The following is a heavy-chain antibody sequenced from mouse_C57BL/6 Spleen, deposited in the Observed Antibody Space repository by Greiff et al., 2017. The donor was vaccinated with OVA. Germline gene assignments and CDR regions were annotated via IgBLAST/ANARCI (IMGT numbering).Heavy chain of an antibody. D-gene: IGHD2-3*01. V-gene: IGHV1-42*01. J-gene: IGHJ3*01. CDR2: INPSTGGT. CDR1: GYSFTGYY. CDR3: ARRIYDAWFAY. Sequence: EVQLQESGPELVKPGASVKISCKASGYSFTGYYMNWVKQSPEKSLEWIGEINPSTGGTTYNQKFKAKATLTVDKSSSTAYMQLKSLTSEDSAVYYCARRIYDAWFAYWGQGTLVTVSA.